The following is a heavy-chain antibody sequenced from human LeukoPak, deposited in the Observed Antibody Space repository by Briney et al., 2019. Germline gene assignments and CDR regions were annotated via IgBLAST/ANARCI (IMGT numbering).Heavy chain of an antibody. D-gene: IGHD6-13*01. V-gene: IGHV1-8*02. Sequence: ASVKVSCKASGGTFSSYAISWVRQATGQGLEWMGWMNPNSGNTGYAQKFQGRVTMTRNTSISTAYMELSSLRSEDTAVYYCARGGYSRAFDIWGQGTMVTVSS. CDR1: GGTFSSYA. J-gene: IGHJ3*02. CDR2: MNPNSGNT. CDR3: ARGGYSRAFDI.